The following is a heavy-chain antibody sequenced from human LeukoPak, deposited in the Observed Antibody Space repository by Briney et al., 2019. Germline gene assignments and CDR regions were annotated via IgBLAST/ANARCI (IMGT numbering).Heavy chain of an antibody. CDR3: ARDPSIAVAGYFDY. D-gene: IGHD6-19*01. J-gene: IGHJ4*02. Sequence: ASVKVSCKASGGTFSSYAISWVRQAPGQGLEWMGGIIPIFGTANYAQKFQGSVTITADESTSTAYMELSSLRSEDTAVYYCARDPSIAVAGYFDYWGQGTLVTVSS. CDR1: GGTFSSYA. V-gene: IGHV1-69*13. CDR2: IIPIFGTA.